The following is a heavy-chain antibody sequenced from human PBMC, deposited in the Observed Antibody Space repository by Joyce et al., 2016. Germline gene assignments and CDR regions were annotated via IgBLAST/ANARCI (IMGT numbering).Heavy chain of an antibody. CDR3: ARAMGFTIFGVDQCRLDT. D-gene: IGHD3-3*01. CDR2: IDYSGGS. J-gene: IGHJ5*02. Sequence: QVRLQESGPGLVKPSQTLSLTCTVSGGSISSGSFYWSWVRQLPGKSLDYIGHIDYSGGSYSNPSLKSRVTISEDKSKNEFSLKLNSVAAADTAVYYCARAMGFTIFGVDQCRLDTWGQGTLVSVSS. CDR1: GGSISSGSFY. V-gene: IGHV4-31*03.